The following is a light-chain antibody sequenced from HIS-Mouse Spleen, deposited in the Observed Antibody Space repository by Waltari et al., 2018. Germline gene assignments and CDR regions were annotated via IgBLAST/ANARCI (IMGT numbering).Light chain of an antibody. CDR2: EVS. CDR1: SSDGGGYNY. J-gene: IGLJ3*02. Sequence: SALTQPASVSGSPGQSGTIACTGTSSDGGGYNYASWYQPHPGKAPKLMIYEVSNRPSGVSNRFSGSKSGNTASLTISGLQAEDEADYYCSSYTSSSTWVFGGGTKLTVL. V-gene: IGLV2-14*01. CDR3: SSYTSSSTWV.